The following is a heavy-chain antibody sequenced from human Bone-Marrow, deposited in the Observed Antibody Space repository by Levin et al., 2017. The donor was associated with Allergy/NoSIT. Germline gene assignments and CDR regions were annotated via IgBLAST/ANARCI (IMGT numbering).Heavy chain of an antibody. Sequence: GESLKISCVASGFSFIDYWMGWVRQAPGKGLEWVADIKQDGTDKHYVDSVKGRFTISRDNARKSVFLQMSSLRADDTAMYYCARKWCCSGGTGDIIDYWGQGTLVAVSS. V-gene: IGHV3-7*01. CDR2: IKQDGTDK. CDR1: GFSFIDYW. CDR3: ARKWCCSGGTGDIIDY. J-gene: IGHJ4*02. D-gene: IGHD2-15*01.